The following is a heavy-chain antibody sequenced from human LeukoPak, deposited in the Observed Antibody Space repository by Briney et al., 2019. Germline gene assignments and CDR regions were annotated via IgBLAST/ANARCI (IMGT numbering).Heavy chain of an antibody. Sequence: GGSLRLSCAASGFTFRNSAMSWVRQAPGKGLEWVSTISGSGVGTYYADSVKGRFTISRDNFKNALYLQMNSLRAEDTAVYYCAKNNWNDMPFVDDWGQGTLVTVSS. V-gene: IGHV3-23*01. CDR3: AKNNWNDMPFVDD. J-gene: IGHJ4*02. CDR1: GFTFRNSA. D-gene: IGHD1-20*01. CDR2: ISGSGVGT.